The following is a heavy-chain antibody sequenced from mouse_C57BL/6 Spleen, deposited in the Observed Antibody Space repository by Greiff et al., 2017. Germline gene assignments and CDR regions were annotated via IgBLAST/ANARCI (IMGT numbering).Heavy chain of an antibody. CDR2: IYPRSGNT. D-gene: IGHD2-3*01. CDR1: GYTFTSYG. J-gene: IGHJ4*01. CDR3: ARFDDGYYVAMDY. V-gene: IGHV1-81*01. Sequence: QVQLQQSGAELARPGASVKLSCKASGYTFTSYGISWVKQRTGQGLEWIGEIYPRSGNTYYNAKFKGKATLTADKSSSTAYMELRSLTSEDSAVYFCARFDDGYYVAMDYWGQGTSVTVSS.